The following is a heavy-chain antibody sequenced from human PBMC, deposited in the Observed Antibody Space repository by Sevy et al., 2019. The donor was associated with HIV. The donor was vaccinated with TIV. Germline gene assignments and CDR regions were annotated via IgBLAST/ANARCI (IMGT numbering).Heavy chain of an antibody. D-gene: IGHD5-12*01. V-gene: IGHV1-69*13. CDR2: IIPIFGTA. Sequence: SVKVSCKASGGTFSSYAISWVRQAPGQGLEWMGGIIPIFGTANYAQKFQGRVTITADESTGTADMELSSLRSEDTAVYYCASQYPVATVYYYYGMDVWGQGTTVTVSS. CDR3: ASQYPVATVYYYYGMDV. CDR1: GGTFSSYA. J-gene: IGHJ6*02.